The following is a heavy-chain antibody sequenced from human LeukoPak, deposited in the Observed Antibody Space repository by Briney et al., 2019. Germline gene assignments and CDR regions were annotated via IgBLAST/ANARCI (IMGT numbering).Heavy chain of an antibody. J-gene: IGHJ4*02. CDR2: IKQDGSEK. V-gene: IGHV3-7*01. CDR1: GFTFSNYW. Sequence: GGSLRLSCAASGFTFSNYWMSWVRQAPGKGLEWVANIKQDGSEKYYVDSVKGRFTISRDNAKNSLYLQMNSLRAEDTAVYYCARTYYYDSSGYYYFGYWGQGPLVTVSS. D-gene: IGHD3-22*01. CDR3: ARTYYYDSSGYYYFGY.